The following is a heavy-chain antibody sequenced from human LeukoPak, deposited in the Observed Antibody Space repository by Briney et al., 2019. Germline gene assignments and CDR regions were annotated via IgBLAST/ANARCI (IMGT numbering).Heavy chain of an antibody. CDR1: GFTFSSYA. D-gene: IGHD1-26*01. CDR3: APWEPRGHYYMDV. CDR2: ITGSGGST. J-gene: IGHJ6*03. Sequence: PGGSLRLFCAASGFTFSSYAISWVGQAPGKGLEWVSAITGSGGSTYYADSVQGRFTISRDNSRNTLYLQMNSLRAEDTAVYYCAPWEPRGHYYMDVWGKGTTVTVSS. V-gene: IGHV3-23*01.